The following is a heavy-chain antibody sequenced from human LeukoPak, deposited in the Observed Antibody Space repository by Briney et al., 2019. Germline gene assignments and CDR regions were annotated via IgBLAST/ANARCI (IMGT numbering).Heavy chain of an antibody. Sequence: GGSLRLSCAASGFTFSSYAMSWVRQAPGKGLEWVSAISGSGGSTYYADSVKGRFTISRDNSKNTLYLQMSSLRAEDTAVYYCAKVLAGDSSWYHYYYYYGMDVWGQGTTVTVSS. CDR2: ISGSGGST. V-gene: IGHV3-23*01. J-gene: IGHJ6*02. CDR3: AKVLAGDSSWYHYYYYYGMDV. CDR1: GFTFSSYA. D-gene: IGHD6-13*01.